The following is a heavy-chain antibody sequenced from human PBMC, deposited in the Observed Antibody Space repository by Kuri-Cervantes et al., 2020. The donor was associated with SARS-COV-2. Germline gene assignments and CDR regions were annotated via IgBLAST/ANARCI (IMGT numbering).Heavy chain of an antibody. J-gene: IGHJ6*03. CDR3: ASGRREIVVVPTDMGMDV. V-gene: IGHV4-34*01. D-gene: IGHD2-2*01. CDR2: IHHSGTT. CDR1: GVSLSNHY. Sequence: SETLSLTCAVYGVSLSNHYWSRIRQSPGKGLEWIGEIHHSGTTNYNPSLKSRVTISVDTSKNQFSLKLSSVTAADTAVYYCASGRREIVVVPTDMGMDVWGKGTTVTVSS.